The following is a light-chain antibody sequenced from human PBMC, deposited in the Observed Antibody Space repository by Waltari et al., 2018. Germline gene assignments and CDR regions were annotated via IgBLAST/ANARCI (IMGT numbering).Light chain of an antibody. J-gene: IGKJ1*01. Sequence: EIMLTQSTGTLSLSPGERATLSCRASQSISKYLAWYQQKPGQAPSLLIYDASSRATGIPDRFSGSGSGTDFSLTISRLEPEDFAVYYCQKYGSLPATFGQGTKVEIK. CDR3: QKYGSLPAT. CDR1: QSISKY. CDR2: DAS. V-gene: IGKV3-20*01.